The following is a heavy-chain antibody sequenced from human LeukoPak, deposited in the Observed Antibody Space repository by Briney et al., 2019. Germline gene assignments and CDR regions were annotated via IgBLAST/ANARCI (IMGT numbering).Heavy chain of an antibody. J-gene: IGHJ5*02. D-gene: IGHD2-15*01. Sequence: SETLSLTCAVYGGSFSGYYWSWIRQPPGKGLEWIGEINHSGSTNYNPSLKSRVTISVDTSKNQFSLKLSSVTAAGTAVYYCARSYCSGGSCSPWGQGTLVTVSS. CDR1: GGSFSGYY. CDR3: ARSYCSGGSCSP. CDR2: INHSGST. V-gene: IGHV4-34*01.